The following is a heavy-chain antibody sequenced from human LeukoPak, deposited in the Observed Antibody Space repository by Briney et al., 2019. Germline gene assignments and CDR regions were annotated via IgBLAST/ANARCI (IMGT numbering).Heavy chain of an antibody. Sequence: GGSLRLSCAASGFTFSSYGIHWVRQAPGKGLEWVAFIRYDGSNKYHADSVKGRFTISRDNSKNTVYLQMNSLRAEDTAVYYCAKDPTLGFYYDSSGYYREYYFDYWGQGTLVTVSS. CDR3: AKDPTLGFYYDSSGYYREYYFDY. CDR1: GFTFSSYG. D-gene: IGHD3-22*01. CDR2: IRYDGSNK. V-gene: IGHV3-30*02. J-gene: IGHJ4*02.